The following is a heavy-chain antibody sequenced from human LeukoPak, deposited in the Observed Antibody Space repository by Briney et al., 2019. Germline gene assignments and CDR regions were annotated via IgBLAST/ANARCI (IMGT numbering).Heavy chain of an antibody. D-gene: IGHD3-3*01. V-gene: IGHV3-66*02. CDR3: ASGSIFGVVIPFDY. CDR1: GFTVSSNY. Sequence: PGGSLRLSCAASGFTVSSNYMSWVRQAPGKGLEWVSVIYSGGSTYYADSVKGRFTVSRDNSKNTLYLQMNSLRAEDTAVYYCASGSIFGVVIPFDYWGQGTLVTVSS. CDR2: IYSGGST. J-gene: IGHJ4*02.